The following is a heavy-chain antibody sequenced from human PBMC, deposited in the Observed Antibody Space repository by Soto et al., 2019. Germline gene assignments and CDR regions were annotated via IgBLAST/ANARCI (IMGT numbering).Heavy chain of an antibody. Sequence: PGGSLRLSCAASGFTFSSYGMHWVRQAPGKGLEWVAVIWYDGSNKYYADSVKGRFTISRDNSKNTLYLQMNSLRAEDTAVYYCARVGEYFDWSDYYYYGMDVWGQGATVTVSS. J-gene: IGHJ6*02. V-gene: IGHV3-33*01. CDR3: ARVGEYFDWSDYYYYGMDV. D-gene: IGHD3-9*01. CDR1: GFTFSSYG. CDR2: IWYDGSNK.